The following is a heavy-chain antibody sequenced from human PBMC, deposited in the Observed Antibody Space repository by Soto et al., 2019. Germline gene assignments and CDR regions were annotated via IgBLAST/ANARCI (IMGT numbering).Heavy chain of an antibody. D-gene: IGHD5-18*01. CDR2: IWYDGSTK. CDR3: ARDRGYSYAYSFEP. CDR1: GFSFSYYG. J-gene: IGHJ5*02. V-gene: IGHV3-33*01. Sequence: QEQLVESGGGVVQPGWSLRLSCASSGFSFSYYGMFWVRQAPGKGLEWVAAIWYDGSTKNYVDSVKGRFTISRDNSKNTLYLQMNSLTAEDTAVSFCARDRGYSYAYSFEPWGQGTLVTVSS.